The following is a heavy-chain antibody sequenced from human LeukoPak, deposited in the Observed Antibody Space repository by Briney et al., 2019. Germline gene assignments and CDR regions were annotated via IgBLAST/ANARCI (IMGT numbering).Heavy chain of an antibody. V-gene: IGHV3-15*01. CDR2: IKSNGDCGTT. Sequence: GGSLRLSCAASGFTFSNAWMSWVRQAPGKGLEWVGHIKSNGDCGTTDYLAPVKGRFTISRDDSKPTLYLQMNSLKTENTAVYYCTRSGYSYGLDYWGQGTPVNVSS. CDR3: TRSGYSYGLDY. J-gene: IGHJ4*02. D-gene: IGHD5-18*01. CDR1: GFTFSNAW.